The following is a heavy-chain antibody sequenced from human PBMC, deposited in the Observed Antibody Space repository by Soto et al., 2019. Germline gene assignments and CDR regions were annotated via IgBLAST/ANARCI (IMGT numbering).Heavy chain of an antibody. D-gene: IGHD3-22*01. Sequence: SVKVSCKASGYTFRNYYIHWVRQAPVQGLEWMGLINPSGGATSYSQRFQGRVTITKDSSTSTVYMELSSLGSEDTAVYYCGRAFDRSGLYWGQGTLVTVSS. CDR2: INPSGGAT. CDR3: GRAFDRSGLY. CDR1: GYTFRNYY. J-gene: IGHJ4*02. V-gene: IGHV1-46*01.